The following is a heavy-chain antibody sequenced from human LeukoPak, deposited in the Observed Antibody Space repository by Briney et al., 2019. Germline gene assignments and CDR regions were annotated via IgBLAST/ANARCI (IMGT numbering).Heavy chain of an antibody. Sequence: ASVKVSCKASGYTFTSYGISWVRQAPGQGLEWMGWISTYNGNTNYAQKLQGRVTITADESTSTAYMELSSLRSEDTAVYYCARANGHTTAENWFDPWGQGTLVTVSS. D-gene: IGHD4-11*01. J-gene: IGHJ5*02. CDR3: ARANGHTTAENWFDP. CDR2: ISTYNGNT. V-gene: IGHV1-18*01. CDR1: GYTFTSYG.